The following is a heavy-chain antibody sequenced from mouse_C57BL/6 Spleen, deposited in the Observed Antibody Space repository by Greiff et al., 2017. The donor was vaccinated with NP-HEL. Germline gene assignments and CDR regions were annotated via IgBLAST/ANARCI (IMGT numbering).Heavy chain of an antibody. CDR3: ARRGKRYYFDY. Sequence: EVQRVESGGGLVKPGGSLKLSCAASGFTFSSYAMSWVRQTPEKRLEWVATISDGGSYTYYPDNVKGRFTISRDNAKNNLYLQMSHLKSEDTAMYYCARRGKRYYFDYWGQGTTLTVSS. V-gene: IGHV5-4*01. CDR1: GFTFSSYA. CDR2: ISDGGSYT. J-gene: IGHJ2*01.